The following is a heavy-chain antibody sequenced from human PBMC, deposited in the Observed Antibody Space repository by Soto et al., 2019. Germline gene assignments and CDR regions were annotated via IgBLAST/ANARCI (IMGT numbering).Heavy chain of an antibody. J-gene: IGHJ4*02. CDR3: ARDTDGLHY. CDR1: GFTFNNYA. Sequence: GGSLRLSCAASGFTFNNYAMSWVRQAPGKGLVWVSGISADGSITDYADSVKGRFTVSRDNPKNTLYLQMNSLRAEDTAVYYCARDTDGLHYWGQGTLVTVSS. V-gene: IGHV3-74*01. CDR2: ISADGSIT.